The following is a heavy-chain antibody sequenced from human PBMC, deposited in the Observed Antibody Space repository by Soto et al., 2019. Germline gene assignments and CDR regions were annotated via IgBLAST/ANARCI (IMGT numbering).Heavy chain of an antibody. Sequence: ASVKVACKASGYTFTSYGISWVRQAPGQGLEWMGWISAYNGNTNYAQKLQGRVTMTTDTSTSTAYMELRSLRSDDTAVYYCARDGEITIFGVVMGGPNWFDPWGQGTLVTVSS. CDR3: ARDGEITIFGVVMGGPNWFDP. V-gene: IGHV1-18*01. D-gene: IGHD3-3*01. J-gene: IGHJ5*02. CDR2: ISAYNGNT. CDR1: GYTFTSYG.